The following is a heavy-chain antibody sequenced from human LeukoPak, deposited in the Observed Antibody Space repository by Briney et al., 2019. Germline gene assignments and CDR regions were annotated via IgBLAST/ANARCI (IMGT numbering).Heavy chain of an antibody. D-gene: IGHD3-16*01. Sequence: SQTLSLTCVISGDSVVSNSTACNWIRQSPSRGLEWLGRTYYRSKWYNDYAVSVKSRIIINPDTSKNQFSLQLNSVTPEDTAVYFCARDPVGGSTIFDSWGQGTLVTVSS. CDR3: ARDPVGGSTIFDS. V-gene: IGHV6-1*01. CDR1: GDSVVSNSTA. CDR2: TYYRSKWYN. J-gene: IGHJ4*02.